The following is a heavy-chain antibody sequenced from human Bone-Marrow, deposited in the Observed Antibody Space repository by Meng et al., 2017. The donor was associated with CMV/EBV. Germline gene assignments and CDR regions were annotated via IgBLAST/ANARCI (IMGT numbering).Heavy chain of an antibody. CDR1: GGSFSGYY. J-gene: IGHJ6*02. CDR2: INHSGST. CDR3: ARDTARRYYYYGMDV. Sequence: SQTLSLTCAVYGGSFSGYYWSWIRQPPGKGLEWIGEINHSGSTNYNPSLKSRVTISVDTSKNQFPLKLSPVTAADTAVYYCARDTARRYYYYGMDVWGQWNTVTVAS. D-gene: IGHD6-6*01. V-gene: IGHV4-34*01.